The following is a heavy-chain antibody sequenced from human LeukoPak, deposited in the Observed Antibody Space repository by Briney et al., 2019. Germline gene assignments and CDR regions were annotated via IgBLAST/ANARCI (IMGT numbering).Heavy chain of an antibody. D-gene: IGHD5-12*01. Sequence: KSSETLSLTCTVSGGSISSGSYYWSWIRQSPGMTLEWIGYIYYSGSTNYNPSLNGRVTISVDTSRSQFSLRLRSVTAADTAVYYCARGGGYSGFSDRAYYYYYMDVWGKGTTVTVSS. CDR1: GGSISSGSYY. J-gene: IGHJ6*03. CDR3: ARGGGYSGFSDRAYYYYYMDV. CDR2: IYYSGST. V-gene: IGHV4-61*01.